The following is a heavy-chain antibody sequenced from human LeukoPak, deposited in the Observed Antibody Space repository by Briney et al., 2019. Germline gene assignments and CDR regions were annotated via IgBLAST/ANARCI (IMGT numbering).Heavy chain of an antibody. D-gene: IGHD6-13*01. Sequence: GGSLRLSCAASGFTFSSYWMHWVRQAPGKGLVWVSRINSDGSSTSYADSVKGRFTISRDNAKNSLYLEMNSLRAEDTALYYCARGSGSSWYFYFDYWGQGTLVTVSS. J-gene: IGHJ4*02. CDR2: INSDGSST. CDR3: ARGSGSSWYFYFDY. CDR1: GFTFSSYW. V-gene: IGHV3-74*01.